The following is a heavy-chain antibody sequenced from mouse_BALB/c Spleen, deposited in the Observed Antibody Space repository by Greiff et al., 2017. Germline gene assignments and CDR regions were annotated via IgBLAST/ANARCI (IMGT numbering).Heavy chain of an antibody. CDR3: ASRGSAMDY. Sequence: QVQLKESGAELAKPGASVKMSCKASGYTFTSYWMHWVKQRPGQGLEWIGYINPSTGYTEYNQKFKDKATLTADKSSSTAYMQLSSLTSEDSAVYYCASRGSAMDYWGQGTSVTVSS. CDR1: GYTFTSYW. J-gene: IGHJ4*01. V-gene: IGHV1-7*01. CDR2: INPSTGYT.